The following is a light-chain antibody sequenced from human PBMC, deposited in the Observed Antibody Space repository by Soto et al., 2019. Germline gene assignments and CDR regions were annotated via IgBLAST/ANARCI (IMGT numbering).Light chain of an antibody. J-gene: IGKJ2*01. CDR3: QQYSSSGFT. CDR1: QSVSSTY. V-gene: IGKV3-20*01. CDR2: GAS. Sequence: EIVLTQSPGTLSLSPGERVTLSCRASQSVSSTYLAWYQQTPGQAPRLLIYGASSRATGIPDRFSGSGSGTDFTLTISRLEPEDFAVYYCQQYSSSGFTFGQGTKLEIK.